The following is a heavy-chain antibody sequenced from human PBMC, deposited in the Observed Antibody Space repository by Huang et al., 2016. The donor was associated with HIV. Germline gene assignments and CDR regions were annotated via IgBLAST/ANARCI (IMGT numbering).Heavy chain of an antibody. J-gene: IGHJ3*02. CDR1: GGSISSSSYY. Sequence: QLQLQESGPGLVKPSETLSLTCSVSGGSISSSSYYWGWVRQPPGKGLEWMGSNYYSGSTFYTPALKSRVTISVDTSKNQFSLRRSAVTAADTSVYYCARHMDCSSSSCLAGGHERGPFDMWGQGTMVTVSS. CDR2: NYYSGST. D-gene: IGHD2-2*01. V-gene: IGHV4-39*01. CDR3: ARHMDCSSSSCLAGGHERGPFDM.